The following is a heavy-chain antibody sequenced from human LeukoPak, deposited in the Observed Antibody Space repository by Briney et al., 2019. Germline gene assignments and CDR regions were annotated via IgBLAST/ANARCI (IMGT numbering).Heavy chain of an antibody. CDR2: IYYSGST. CDR3: ARVRGAYCSGGSCYTPYDAFDI. D-gene: IGHD2-15*01. CDR1: GGSISSYY. Sequence: SETLSLTCTVSGGSISSYYWSWIRQPPGKGLEWIGYIYYSGSTNCNPSLRSRVTISIDTSKNQFSLKLSSVTAADTAVYYCARVRGAYCSGGSCYTPYDAFDIWGQGTMVTVSS. J-gene: IGHJ3*02. V-gene: IGHV4-59*01.